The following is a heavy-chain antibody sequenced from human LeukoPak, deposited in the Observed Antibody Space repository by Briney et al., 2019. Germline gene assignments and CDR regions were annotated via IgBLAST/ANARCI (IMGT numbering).Heavy chain of an antibody. CDR3: ARERFDGFDY. V-gene: IGHV1-2*02. CDR1: GYTFVSHG. J-gene: IGHJ4*02. CDR2: VNPNSGGT. Sequence: ASVKVSCKAAGYTFVSHGISWVRLAPGQGLEWMGWVNPNSGGTKYAQKFEGRVTITRDTSISTAYMELRRLTSDDTAVYYCARERFDGFDYWGQGTLVTVSS. D-gene: IGHD3-9*01.